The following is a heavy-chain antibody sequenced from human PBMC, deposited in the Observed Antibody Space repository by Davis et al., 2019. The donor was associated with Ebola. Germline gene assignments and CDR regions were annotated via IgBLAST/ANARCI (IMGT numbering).Heavy chain of an antibody. D-gene: IGHD4-23*01. CDR3: ARGDYGGNGYSDY. CDR2: ILYDGSKT. CDR1: GFTFSSYA. V-gene: IGHV3-30-3*01. Sequence: GESLKISCAASGFTFSSYAMHWVRQAPGKGLEWVAVILYDGSKTYYADSVKGRLTISRDNSKNTLYLQINSLRDEDTALYYCARGDYGGNGYSDYWGQGTLVTVSS. J-gene: IGHJ4*02.